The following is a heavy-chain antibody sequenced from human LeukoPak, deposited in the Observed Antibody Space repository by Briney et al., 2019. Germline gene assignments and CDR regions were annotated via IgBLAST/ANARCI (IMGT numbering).Heavy chain of an antibody. D-gene: IGHD2-2*01. Sequence: PGGSLRLSCAASGFTFSSYTMNWVRQAPGKGLEWVSAISGSGGSTYYADSVKGRFTISRDNSKNTLYLQMNSLRAEDTAVYYCAKFYCSSTSCYLGYWGQGTLVTVSS. CDR1: GFTFSSYT. V-gene: IGHV3-23*01. CDR3: AKFYCSSTSCYLGY. J-gene: IGHJ4*02. CDR2: ISGSGGST.